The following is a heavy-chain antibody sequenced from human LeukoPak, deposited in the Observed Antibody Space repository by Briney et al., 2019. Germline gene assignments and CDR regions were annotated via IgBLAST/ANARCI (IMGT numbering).Heavy chain of an antibody. CDR3: ARERTGITTFNYYYYGMDV. CDR2: ISAYNGNT. D-gene: IGHD1/OR15-1a*01. J-gene: IGHJ6*02. Sequence: GASVTVSCKASGYTFTSYGISWVRQAPGQGLEWMGWISAYNGNTNYAQKLQGRVTMTTDTSTSTAYMELRGLRSDDTAVYYCARERTGITTFNYYYYGMDVWGQGTTVTVSS. V-gene: IGHV1-18*01. CDR1: GYTFTSYG.